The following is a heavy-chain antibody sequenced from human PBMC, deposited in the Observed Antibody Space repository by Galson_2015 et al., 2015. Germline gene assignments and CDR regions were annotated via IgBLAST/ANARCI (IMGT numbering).Heavy chain of an antibody. CDR2: ISSRSAYK. CDR1: GFTFSTYS. V-gene: IGHV3-21*01. D-gene: IGHD3-9*01. J-gene: IGHJ5*02. CDR3: ARDDYDILTGPHNWFDP. Sequence: SLRLSCAASGFTFSTYSMNWVRQAPGKGLEWVSSISSRSAYKYYADSVEGRFTISRDNAKNSLYLQMSSLRAEDTAVYYCARDDYDILTGPHNWFDPWGQGTLVTVSS.